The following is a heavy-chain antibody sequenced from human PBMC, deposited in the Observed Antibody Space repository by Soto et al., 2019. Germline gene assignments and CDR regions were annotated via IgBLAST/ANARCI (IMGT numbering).Heavy chain of an antibody. J-gene: IGHJ4*02. D-gene: IGHD6-6*01. CDR1: VYTFTSNG. CDR3: ARDRSSSIKSRSNFDY. V-gene: IGHV1-18*01. CDR2: IRAYNGNA. Sequence: KGCRKACVYTFTSNGIIWLRQAPVQALKWMDWIRAYNGNANYAQKLQGRVTMTTDTSTTTAYMARRSRRSCSRAEYYCARDRSSSIKSRSNFDYGGQGTLVTAPQ.